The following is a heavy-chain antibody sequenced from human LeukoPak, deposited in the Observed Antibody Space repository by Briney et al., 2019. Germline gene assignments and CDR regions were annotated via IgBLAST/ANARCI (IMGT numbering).Heavy chain of an antibody. CDR1: GYTFTSYY. V-gene: IGHV1-46*01. Sequence: ASVKVSCKASGYTFTSYYMHWVRQAPGQGLEWMGIINPSGGSTSSAQKFQGRVTMTRDTSTSTVYMELSSLRSEDTAVYYCASGELWWKPQFWGQGTLVTVSS. J-gene: IGHJ4*02. CDR3: ASGELWWKPQF. CDR2: INPSGGST. D-gene: IGHD5-18*01.